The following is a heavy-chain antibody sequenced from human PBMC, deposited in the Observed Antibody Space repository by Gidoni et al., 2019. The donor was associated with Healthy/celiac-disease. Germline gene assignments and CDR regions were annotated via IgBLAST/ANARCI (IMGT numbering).Heavy chain of an antibody. CDR3: ARVFNEALLVHYLNTRPVGGMDV. V-gene: IGHV3-11*06. CDR2: ISSSSSYT. D-gene: IGHD1-1*01. CDR1: GFTFSDYY. Sequence: QVQLVESGGGLVKPGGSLRLSCAASGFTFSDYYMSWIRQAPGKGLEWVSYISSSSSYTNYADSVKGRFTISRDNAKNSLYLQMNSLRAEDTAVYYCARVFNEALLVHYLNTRPVGGMDVWGQGTTVTVSS. J-gene: IGHJ6*02.